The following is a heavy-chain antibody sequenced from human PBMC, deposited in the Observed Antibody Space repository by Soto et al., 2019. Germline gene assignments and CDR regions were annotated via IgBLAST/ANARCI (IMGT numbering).Heavy chain of an antibody. D-gene: IGHD5-12*01. CDR1: GDSISSYY. CDR3: TKHLSAWLRMEAFDV. V-gene: IGHV4-59*08. CDR2: AYYGGNT. J-gene: IGHJ3*01. Sequence: QVQLQESGPGLVKPSETLSLTCTVSGDSISSYYWSWIRQPPGKGLEWIGYAYYGGNTNYNPSLKSRVTISVDTSKSQCALKLNYVTGADTAVYYCTKHLSAWLRMEAFDVWGPGTMVTVSS.